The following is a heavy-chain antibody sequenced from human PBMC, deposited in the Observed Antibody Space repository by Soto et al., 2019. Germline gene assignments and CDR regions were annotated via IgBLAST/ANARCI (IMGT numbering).Heavy chain of an antibody. D-gene: IGHD2-15*01. Sequence: EVQLLESGGGLVQPGGSLRLSCAASGFSFSTYAMSWVRQAPGKGLEWVSGISGNSGSTYYADSVKGRFTVSRDNSKNTVYLQMNSLRGDDTAVYYCAKVSVVVLAAGDWFDPWGQGTLATVSS. J-gene: IGHJ5*02. CDR3: AKVSVVVLAAGDWFDP. V-gene: IGHV3-23*01. CDR2: ISGNSGST. CDR1: GFSFSTYA.